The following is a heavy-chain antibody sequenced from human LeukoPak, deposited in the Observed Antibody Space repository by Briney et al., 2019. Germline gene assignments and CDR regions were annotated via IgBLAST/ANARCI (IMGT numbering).Heavy chain of an antibody. CDR1: GFTFSRFA. V-gene: IGHV3-23*01. Sequence: GGSRRLSCSASGFTFSRFAMTWVRQLPGRGLEWVSSISGNGHQTYYADSVKGRFSVSRDNSKNILYLQMDSLRANDSALYYCAKDANYYDSSGYLIPFDYWGQGTLVTVSS. CDR3: AKDANYYDSSGYLIPFDY. D-gene: IGHD3-22*01. CDR2: ISGNGHQT. J-gene: IGHJ4*02.